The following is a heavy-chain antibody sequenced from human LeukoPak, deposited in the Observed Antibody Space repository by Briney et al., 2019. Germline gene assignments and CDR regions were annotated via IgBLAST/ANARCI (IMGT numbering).Heavy chain of an antibody. CDR3: ARDPYDYVWGRYRYTGVSIDY. CDR1: GYTFTGYY. Sequence: ASVKVSCKASGYTFTGYYMHWVRQAPGQGLEWMGRINPNSGGTNYAQKFQGRVTMTRDTSISTAYMELSRLRSDDTAVHYCARDPYDYVWGRYRYTGVSIDYWGQGTLVTVSS. D-gene: IGHD3-16*02. J-gene: IGHJ4*02. CDR2: INPNSGGT. V-gene: IGHV1-2*06.